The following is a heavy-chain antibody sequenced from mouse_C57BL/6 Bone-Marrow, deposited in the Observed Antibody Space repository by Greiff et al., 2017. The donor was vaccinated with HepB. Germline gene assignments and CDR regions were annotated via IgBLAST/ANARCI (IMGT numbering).Heavy chain of an antibody. CDR2: INPNNGGT. V-gene: IGHV1-26*01. CDR1: GYTFTDYY. CDR3: ARCGSYLDY. Sequence: EVQLQQSGPELVKPGASVKISCKASGYTFTDYYMNWVKQSHGKSLEWIGDINPNNGGTSYNQKFKGKATLTVDKSSSTAYMELRSLTSEDSAVYYCARCGSYLDYWGQGTTLTVSS. J-gene: IGHJ2*01.